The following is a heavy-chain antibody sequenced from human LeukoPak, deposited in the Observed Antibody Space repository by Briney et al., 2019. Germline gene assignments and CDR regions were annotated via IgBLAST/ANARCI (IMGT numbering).Heavy chain of an antibody. V-gene: IGHV3-23*01. CDR1: GFTFRSYA. D-gene: IGHD2-8*01. J-gene: IGHJ4*02. Sequence: GGSLRLSCAASGFTFRSYAMSWVRQAPGKGLEWVSAISGSGGSTHYADSVKGRFTVSRDNSRNILYLQMNSLRVEDSAVYYCAAQPCINGICYLDYWGQGALVTVSS. CDR3: AAQPCINGICYLDY. CDR2: ISGSGGST.